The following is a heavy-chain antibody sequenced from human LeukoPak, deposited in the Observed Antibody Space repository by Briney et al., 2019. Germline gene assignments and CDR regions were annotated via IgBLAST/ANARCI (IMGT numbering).Heavy chain of an antibody. CDR3: ARDFRGIAVAGDY. CDR2: IYSSESI. CDR1: GGSISSYY. V-gene: IGHV4-4*07. D-gene: IGHD6-19*01. Sequence: SETLSLTCTVSGGSISSYYWNWIRQPAGKGLEWIGRIYSSESINYNPSLKSRVPMSVDTSKNQFSLRLSSVTAADTAVYYCARDFRGIAVAGDYWGQGTLVTVSS. J-gene: IGHJ4*02.